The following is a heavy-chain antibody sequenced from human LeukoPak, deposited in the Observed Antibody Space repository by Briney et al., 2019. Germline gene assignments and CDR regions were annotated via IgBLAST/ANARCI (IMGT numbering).Heavy chain of an antibody. CDR3: ARDRGGRLQSVPEYFQH. Sequence: GASVKVSCKASGYTFTGYYMHWVRQAPGQGLEWMGRIIPILGIANYAQKFQGRVTITADKSTSTAYMELSSLRSEDTAVYYCARDRGGRLQSVPEYFQHWGQGTLVTVAS. J-gene: IGHJ1*01. D-gene: IGHD4-11*01. CDR2: IIPILGIA. V-gene: IGHV1-69*04. CDR1: GYTFTGYY.